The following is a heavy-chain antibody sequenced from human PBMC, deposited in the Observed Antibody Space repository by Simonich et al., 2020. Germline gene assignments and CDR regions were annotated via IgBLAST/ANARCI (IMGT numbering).Heavy chain of an antibody. CDR3: ARHLQLGPFDY. V-gene: IGHV4-34*01. Sequence: QVQLQQWGAGLLKPSETLSLTCAVYGGSFSGYYWSWIRQPPGKGLEWIGEIHHSGSTNNNPSRKRRVTISVDTSKNQFSLKLSSVTAADTAVYYCARHLQLGPFDYWGQGTLVTVSS. J-gene: IGHJ4*02. CDR1: GGSFSGYY. D-gene: IGHD1-1*01. CDR2: IHHSGST.